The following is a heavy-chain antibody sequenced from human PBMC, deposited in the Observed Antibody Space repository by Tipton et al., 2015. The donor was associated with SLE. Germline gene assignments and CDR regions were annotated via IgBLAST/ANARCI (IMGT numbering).Heavy chain of an antibody. Sequence: TLSLTCTVSGGSISSGDYYWSWIRQPPGKGLEWIGYIYYSGSTYYNPSLKSRVTISVDTSKNQFSLKLSSVTAADTAVYYCARDPREYSSGRTRGNVWGKGTTVTVSS. CDR2: IYYSGST. CDR1: GGSISSGDYY. CDR3: ARDPREYSSGRTRGNV. J-gene: IGHJ6*04. V-gene: IGHV4-30-4*01. D-gene: IGHD6-19*01.